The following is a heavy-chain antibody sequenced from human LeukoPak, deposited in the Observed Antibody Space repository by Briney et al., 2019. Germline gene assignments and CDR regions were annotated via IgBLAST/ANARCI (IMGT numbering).Heavy chain of an antibody. V-gene: IGHV3-7*01. CDR3: ARAGYTYGTLHF. CDR1: GFTLSAYW. D-gene: IGHD5-18*01. CDR2: IKQDGGEK. Sequence: GGSLRLSCAASGFTLSAYWMSWVRQAPEKGLEWVADIKQDGGEKNYVDSVKGRFTISRDNAKNSLYLQMNYLRAEDTAVYYCARAGYTYGTLHFWGQGALVTVSS. J-gene: IGHJ4*02.